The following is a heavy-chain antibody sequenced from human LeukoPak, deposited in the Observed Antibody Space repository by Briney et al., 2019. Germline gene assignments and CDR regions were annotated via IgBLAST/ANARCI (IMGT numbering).Heavy chain of an antibody. J-gene: IGHJ6*02. Sequence: PSETLSLTCAVYGRSFSGYYWSWIRQPPGKGLEWIGEINHSGSTNYNPSLKSRVTISVDTSKNQFSLKLGSVTAADTAVYYCARLTYYYGMDVWGQGTTVTVSS. CDR3: ARLTYYYGMDV. V-gene: IGHV4-34*01. CDR2: INHSGST. CDR1: GRSFSGYY.